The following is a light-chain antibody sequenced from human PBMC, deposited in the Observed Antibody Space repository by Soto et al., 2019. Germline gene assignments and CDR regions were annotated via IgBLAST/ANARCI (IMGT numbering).Light chain of an antibody. J-gene: IGLJ2*01. CDR1: NSNIGAGYG. CDR2: GNT. V-gene: IGLV1-40*01. Sequence: QSVLTKPPSVSGAPGQRVTMSCTGSNSNIGAGYGVHWYQQLPGTAPKLLISGNTNRPSGVPDRFSGSRSGPSASLAITGLQAEDEADYYCQSYDSSLSGVVFGGGTKLTVL. CDR3: QSYDSSLSGVV.